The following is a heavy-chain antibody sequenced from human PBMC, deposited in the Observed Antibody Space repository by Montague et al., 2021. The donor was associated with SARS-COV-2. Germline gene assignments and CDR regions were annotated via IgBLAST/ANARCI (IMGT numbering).Heavy chain of an antibody. CDR1: GGSTSSGSYY. CDR2: ISISGST. J-gene: IGHJ4*02. D-gene: IGHD6-19*01. Sequence: TLSLTCTVSGGSTSSGSYYWSWIRQPAGKGLEWIGRISISGSTNCNPSLKSRVTISVDTSKNQFSLKLSSVTAADTAVYYCARDIAVAGLFDYWGQGTLVTVSS. V-gene: IGHV4-61*02. CDR3: ARDIAVAGLFDY.